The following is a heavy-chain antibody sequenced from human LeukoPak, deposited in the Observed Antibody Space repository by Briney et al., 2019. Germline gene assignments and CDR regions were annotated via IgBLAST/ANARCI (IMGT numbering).Heavy chain of an antibody. CDR3: ARVLRIAAAGTILDY. CDR2: ISAYNGNT. V-gene: IGHV1-18*01. D-gene: IGHD6-13*01. J-gene: IGHJ4*02. CDR1: GYTFTSYG. Sequence: ASVKVSCKASGYTFTSYGISWVRQAPGQGLEWMGWISAYNGNTNYAQKLQGRVTVTTDTSTSTAYMELRSLRSDDTAVYYCARVLRIAAAGTILDYWGQGTLVTVSS.